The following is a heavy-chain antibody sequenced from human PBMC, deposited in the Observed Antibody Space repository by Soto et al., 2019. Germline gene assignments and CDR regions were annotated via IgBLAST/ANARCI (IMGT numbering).Heavy chain of an antibody. Sequence: SVKVSCKASGGTFSSYAISWVRQAPGQGLEWMGGIIPIFGTANYAQKFQGRVTITADESTSTAYMELSSLRSEDTAVYYCARARAVYYDILTGPDYWGQGTLVTSPQ. CDR3: ARARAVYYDILTGPDY. CDR1: GGTFSSYA. D-gene: IGHD3-9*01. J-gene: IGHJ4*02. V-gene: IGHV1-69*13. CDR2: IIPIFGTA.